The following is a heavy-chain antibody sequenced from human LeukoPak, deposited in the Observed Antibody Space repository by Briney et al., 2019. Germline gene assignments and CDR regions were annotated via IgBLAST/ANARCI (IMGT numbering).Heavy chain of an antibody. D-gene: IGHD6-19*01. J-gene: IGHJ4*02. CDR1: GYSFTSYA. CDR3: ARAYSSGWYLG. CDR2: ISAYNGNT. V-gene: IGHV1-18*01. Sequence: VKVSCKASGYSFTSYAINWVRQAPGQGREWMGWISAYNGNTNYAQKLQGRVTMTTDTSTSTAYMELRSLRSDDTAVYYCARAYSSGWYLGWGQGTLVTVSS.